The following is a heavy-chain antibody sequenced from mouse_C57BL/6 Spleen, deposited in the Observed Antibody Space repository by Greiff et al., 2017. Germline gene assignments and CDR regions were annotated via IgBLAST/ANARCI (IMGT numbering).Heavy chain of an antibody. CDR1: GYTFTTYP. CDR3: ARRYGSSYEGFAY. CDR2: FHPYNDDT. Sequence: VQLQQPGAELVKPGASVKMSCKASGYTFTTYPIEWMKQNHGKSLEWIGNFHPYNDDTKYNEKFKGKATLTVEKSSSTVYLELSRLTSDDSAVYDCARRYGSSYEGFAYWGQGTLVTVSA. V-gene: IGHV1-47*01. D-gene: IGHD1-1*01. J-gene: IGHJ3*01.